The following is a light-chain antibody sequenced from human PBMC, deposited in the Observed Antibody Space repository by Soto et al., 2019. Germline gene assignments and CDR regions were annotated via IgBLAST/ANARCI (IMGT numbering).Light chain of an antibody. CDR1: QDITDY. CDR2: DAS. V-gene: IGKV1-33*01. CDR3: QQSEALVLS. J-gene: IGKJ4*01. Sequence: DIQMTQSPSSLSASVGDRVTISCQASQDITDYLNWYQQKSGKAPRLLIYDASNLETGVPSRFSGSGSGTDFTFTISSLQPEDIATYYCQQSEALVLSFGGGTKVEI.